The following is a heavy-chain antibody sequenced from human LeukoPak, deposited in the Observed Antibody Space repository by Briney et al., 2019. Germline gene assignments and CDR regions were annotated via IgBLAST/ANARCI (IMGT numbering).Heavy chain of an antibody. Sequence: PGGSLRLSCAASGFTFSRYAMHWVRQAPGKGLEYVSAISSNGGSTYYADSVKGRFTVSRDNSKNALYLQMNSLRAEDTALYYCAKALVSGNTWPARWFDPWGQGTLVTVSS. CDR1: GFTFSRYA. CDR2: ISSNGGST. V-gene: IGHV3-64*04. CDR3: AKALVSGNTWPARWFDP. D-gene: IGHD5/OR15-5a*01. J-gene: IGHJ5*02.